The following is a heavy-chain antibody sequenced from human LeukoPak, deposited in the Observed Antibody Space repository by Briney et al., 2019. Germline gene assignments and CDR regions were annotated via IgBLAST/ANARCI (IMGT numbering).Heavy chain of an antibody. D-gene: IGHD7-27*01. J-gene: IGHJ6*02. CDR3: ARRNQLGIGYYYYGMDV. CDR2: IYTSGST. Sequence: SETLSLTCTVSGGSISSYYWSWIRQPAGKGLEWIGRIYTSGSTNYNPSLKSRVTISVDTSKNQFSLKLSSVTAADTAVYYCARRNQLGIGYYYYGMDVWGQGTTVTVSS. CDR1: GGSISSYY. V-gene: IGHV4-4*07.